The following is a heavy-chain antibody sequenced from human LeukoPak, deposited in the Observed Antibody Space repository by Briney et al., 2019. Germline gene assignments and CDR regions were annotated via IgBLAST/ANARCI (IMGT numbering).Heavy chain of an antibody. CDR2: ISGSGGST. D-gene: IGHD6-19*01. J-gene: IGHJ4*02. Sequence: PGGSLRLSCAASGFTFDDDGMSWVRQAPGKGLGWVSAISGSGGSTYYADSVKGRFTISRDNSKNTLYLQMNSLRAEDTAVYYCARGHCGWYDYWGQGTLVTVSS. V-gene: IGHV3-23*01. CDR1: GFTFDDDG. CDR3: ARGHCGWYDY.